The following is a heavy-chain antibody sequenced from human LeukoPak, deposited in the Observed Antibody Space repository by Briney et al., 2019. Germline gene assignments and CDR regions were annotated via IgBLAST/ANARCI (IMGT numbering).Heavy chain of an antibody. Sequence: SGTLSLTCTVSGGSISSYYWSWIRQPPGKGLEWIGYIYYSGSTNYNPSLKSRVTISVDTSKNQFSLKLSSVTAADTAVYYCARQGLLSASVCDFWGGGTRVSVSS. CDR2: IYYSGST. CDR3: ARQGLLSASVCDF. D-gene: IGHD3-3*02. V-gene: IGHV4-59*08. J-gene: IGHJ4*02. CDR1: GGSISSYY.